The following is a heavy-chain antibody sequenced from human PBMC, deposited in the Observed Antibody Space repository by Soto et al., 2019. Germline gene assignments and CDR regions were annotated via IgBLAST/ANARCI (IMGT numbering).Heavy chain of an antibody. Sequence: QVQLQESGPGLVKPSETLSLTCTVSGGSISSYYWSWIRQPPGKGLEWIGYIYYSGSTNYNPSLKSRVTISVDTSKNQFSLKLSSVTAADTAVYYCASAFYNWNDVSAFDIWGQGTMVTVSS. V-gene: IGHV4-59*01. D-gene: IGHD1-20*01. CDR3: ASAFYNWNDVSAFDI. CDR1: GGSISSYY. CDR2: IYYSGST. J-gene: IGHJ3*02.